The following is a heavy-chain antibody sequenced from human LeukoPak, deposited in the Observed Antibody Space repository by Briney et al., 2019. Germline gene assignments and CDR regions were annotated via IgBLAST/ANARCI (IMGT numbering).Heavy chain of an antibody. CDR1: GFTFSSYS. Sequence: GRSLRLSCAASGFTFSSYSMNWVRQAPGKGLEWVSSISGSNTYIYYADSVKGRFTISRDNAKNSLYLQMNSLRAEDTAVYYCARAEVMRDYYGSGSYVSWGQGTLVTVSS. J-gene: IGHJ5*02. CDR3: ARAEVMRDYYGSGSYVS. CDR2: ISGSNTYI. V-gene: IGHV3-21*01. D-gene: IGHD3-10*01.